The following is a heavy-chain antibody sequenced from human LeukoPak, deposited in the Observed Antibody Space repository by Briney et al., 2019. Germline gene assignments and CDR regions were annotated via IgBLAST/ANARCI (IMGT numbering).Heavy chain of an antibody. CDR1: GYTFTSYY. V-gene: IGHV1-46*01. Sequence: ASVKVSCKASGYTFTSYYMHWVRQAPGQGLEWMGIINPSGGSTSYEQKFQGRVTMTRDTSTSTVYMELSSLRSEDTAVYYCARECSSTSCHFLYYYYGMDVWGQGTTVTVSS. D-gene: IGHD2-2*01. CDR3: ARECSSTSCHFLYYYYGMDV. J-gene: IGHJ6*02. CDR2: INPSGGST.